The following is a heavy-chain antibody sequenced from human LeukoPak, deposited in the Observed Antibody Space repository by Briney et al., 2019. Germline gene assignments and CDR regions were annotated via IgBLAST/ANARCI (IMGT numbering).Heavy chain of an antibody. V-gene: IGHV1-18*01. CDR3: ARESPPDPSCGGDCYWFDP. CDR1: GYTFTSYG. CDR2: ISAYNGNT. Sequence: ASVKVSCKASGYTFTSYGISWVRQAPGQGLEWMGWISAYNGNTNYAQKLQGRVTMTTDTSTSTAYMELRSLRSDDTAVYYCARESPPDPSCGGDCYWFDPWGQGTLVTVSS. D-gene: IGHD2-21*02. J-gene: IGHJ5*02.